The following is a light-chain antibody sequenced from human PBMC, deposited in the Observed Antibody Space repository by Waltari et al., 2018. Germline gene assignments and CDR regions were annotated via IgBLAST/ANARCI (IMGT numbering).Light chain of an antibody. CDR1: QSVTTN. J-gene: IGKJ2*01. Sequence: EIVMTQSPATLSVSPGERALPSCRARQSVTTNLAWYQQKPGQAPRLLIYGASTRATDIPARFSGSGSGTEFTLTISSLQSEDFAVYYCHQYNDGPPFNFGPGTKLEIK. CDR3: HQYNDGPPFN. V-gene: IGKV3-15*01. CDR2: GAS.